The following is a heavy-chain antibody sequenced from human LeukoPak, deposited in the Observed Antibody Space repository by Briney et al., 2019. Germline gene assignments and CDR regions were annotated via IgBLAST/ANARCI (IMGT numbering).Heavy chain of an antibody. Sequence: GGSLRLSCAASGFSFSSYEMHWVRQAPGKGLEWLSYISGGGAPIYYADSEKGRFTISRDNAKNSLYLQMSSLRAEDTAVYYCVRDYRDSSGDHQHFDYWGQGALVTVSS. D-gene: IGHD3-22*01. V-gene: IGHV3-48*03. CDR3: VRDYRDSSGDHQHFDY. CDR1: GFSFSSYE. J-gene: IGHJ4*02. CDR2: ISGGGAPI.